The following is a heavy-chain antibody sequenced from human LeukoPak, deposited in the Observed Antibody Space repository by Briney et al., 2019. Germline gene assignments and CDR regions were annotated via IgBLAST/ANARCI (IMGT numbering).Heavy chain of an antibody. J-gene: IGHJ4*02. D-gene: IGHD1-1*01. Sequence: GGSLSLSCAASGFSFSSYGIHWVSQAPGKGLEWVAVISYDGSNKYYADSVKGRFTISRDNSKNTLYLQMNSLRAEDTAVYYCAKEYNPYEYFDYWGQGTLVTVSS. CDR2: ISYDGSNK. CDR3: AKEYNPYEYFDY. V-gene: IGHV3-30*18. CDR1: GFSFSSYG.